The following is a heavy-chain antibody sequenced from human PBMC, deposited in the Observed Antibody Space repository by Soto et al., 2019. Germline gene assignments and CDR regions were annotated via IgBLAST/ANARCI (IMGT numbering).Heavy chain of an antibody. CDR1: GFSLSPSGVG. Sequence: QITLKESGPTLVKPTQTLTLTCTFSGFSLSPSGVGVGWIRQPPGKALELLALIYWDDDKRYSPSLKSRRTITKDTSKNQVVLTITNMDPVDTATSYCAHSINYGEPRRWFEHWVQGTLVTVSS. D-gene: IGHD4-17*01. CDR3: AHSINYGEPRRWFEH. J-gene: IGHJ5*02. CDR2: IYWDDDK. V-gene: IGHV2-5*02.